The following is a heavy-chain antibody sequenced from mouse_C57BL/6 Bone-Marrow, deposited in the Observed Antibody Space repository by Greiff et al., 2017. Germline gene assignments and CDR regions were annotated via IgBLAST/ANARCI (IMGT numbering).Heavy chain of an antibody. CDR1: GCTFTSYW. D-gene: IGHD3-2*02. CDR3: ARASSGYGGFFDY. Sequence: VQLQQSGAELVKPGASVKLSCKASGCTFTSYWMHWVKQRPGQGLEWIGMIHPNSGSTNYNEKFKSKATLTVDKSSSTAYMQLSSLTSEDSAVYYCARASSGYGGFFDYWGQGTTLTVSS. V-gene: IGHV1-64*01. J-gene: IGHJ2*01. CDR2: IHPNSGST.